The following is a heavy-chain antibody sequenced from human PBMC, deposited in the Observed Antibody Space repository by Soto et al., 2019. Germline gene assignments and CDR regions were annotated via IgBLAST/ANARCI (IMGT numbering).Heavy chain of an antibody. J-gene: IGHJ4*02. Sequence: PSETLSLTCTVSGGSISSGDYYWSWIRQPPGKGLEWIGYISYSGSTYYNPSLKSRVTILRDTSKNQFSLKLSSVTAADTAVYYCARSSSGSYYQHYWGQGALVTVSS. CDR1: GGSISSGDYY. D-gene: IGHD3-10*01. CDR3: ARSSSGSYYQHY. CDR2: ISYSGST. V-gene: IGHV4-30-4*02.